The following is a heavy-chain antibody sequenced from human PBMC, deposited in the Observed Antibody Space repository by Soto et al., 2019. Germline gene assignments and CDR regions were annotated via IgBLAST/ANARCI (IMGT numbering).Heavy chain of an antibody. CDR3: AAPDHALTGYGSGSTRWNWFDP. J-gene: IGHJ5*02. D-gene: IGHD3-10*01. Sequence: QVQLVQSGAEVKKPGSSVKVSCKASGGTFSSYAISWVRQAPGQGLEWMGGIIPIFGTANYAQKFQGRVTITADESTRTAYMELSSLRSEDTAVYYCAAPDHALTGYGSGSTRWNWFDPWGQGTLVTVSS. CDR1: GGTFSSYA. CDR2: IIPIFGTA. V-gene: IGHV1-69*01.